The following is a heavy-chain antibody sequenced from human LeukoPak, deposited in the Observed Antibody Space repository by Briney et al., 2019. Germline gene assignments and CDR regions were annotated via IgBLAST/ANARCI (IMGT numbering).Heavy chain of an antibody. CDR1: GFTFSSYA. CDR2: ISYDGSNK. D-gene: IGHD3-16*01. Sequence: GGSLRLSCAASGFTFSSYAMHWVRQAPGKGLEWVAVISYDGSNKYYADSVKGRFTISRDNARNSVYLQMNSLRVEDTSLYYCARGRGWVDHWGQGTLVTVSS. CDR3: ARGRGWVDH. J-gene: IGHJ4*02. V-gene: IGHV3-30*04.